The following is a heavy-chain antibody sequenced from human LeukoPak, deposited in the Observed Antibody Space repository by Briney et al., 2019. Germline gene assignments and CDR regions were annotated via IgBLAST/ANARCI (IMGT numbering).Heavy chain of an antibody. V-gene: IGHV3-30*04. CDR3: ARDYWSYSASWLDF. J-gene: IGHJ4*02. Sequence: PGGSLRLSCAASGFTFSSYAMHWVRQAPGKGLEWVAVISYDGSNKYYADSVKGRFTISRDNSKNTLYLQMNSLTAEDTAVYYCARDYWSYSASWLDFWGQGTLVTVSS. D-gene: IGHD6-13*01. CDR1: GFTFSSYA. CDR2: ISYDGSNK.